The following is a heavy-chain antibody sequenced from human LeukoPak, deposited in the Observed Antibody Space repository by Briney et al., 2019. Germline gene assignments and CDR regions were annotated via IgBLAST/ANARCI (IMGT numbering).Heavy chain of an antibody. CDR1: GLTVSRNY. J-gene: IGHJ6*03. Sequence: GSLRLSCAASGLTVSRNYMTWIRQPPGKGLEWIGYVDHTGSTNFNPSLNGRVSISRDTPKNLFSLRLRSVTAADTAVYFCARGRVSSSTWYSTYYYYFYMDVWGKGTTVTVSS. D-gene: IGHD1-1*01. CDR3: ARGRVSSSTWYSTYYYYFYMDV. CDR2: VDHTGST. V-gene: IGHV4-59*02.